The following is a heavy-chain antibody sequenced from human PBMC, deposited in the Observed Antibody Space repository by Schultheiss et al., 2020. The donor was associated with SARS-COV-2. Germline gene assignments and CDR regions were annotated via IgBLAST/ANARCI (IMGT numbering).Heavy chain of an antibody. J-gene: IGHJ4*02. CDR3: AKVAPRGGYYFDY. D-gene: IGHD3-10*01. Sequence: GGSLRLSCAASGFTFSSYWMHWVRQAPGKGLEWVSGISWNSGSIGYGDSVKGRFTISRDNAKSSLYLQMNTLRVEDTAVYYCAKVAPRGGYYFDYWGQGTLVTVSS. V-gene: IGHV3-9*01. CDR1: GFTFSSYW. CDR2: ISWNSGSI.